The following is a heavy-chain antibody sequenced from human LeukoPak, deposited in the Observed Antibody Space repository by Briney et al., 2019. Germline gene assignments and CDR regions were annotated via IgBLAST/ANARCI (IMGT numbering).Heavy chain of an antibody. CDR3: AKTMIVVGAWWYFDL. V-gene: IGHV3-23*01. CDR1: GFTFSSYA. J-gene: IGHJ2*01. Sequence: GGSLRLSCAAPGFTFSSYAMSWVRQAPGKGLEWVSAISGSGGSTYYADSVKGRFTISRDNSKNTLYLQMNSLRAEDTAVYYCAKTMIVVGAWWYFDLWGRGTLVTVSS. D-gene: IGHD3-22*01. CDR2: ISGSGGST.